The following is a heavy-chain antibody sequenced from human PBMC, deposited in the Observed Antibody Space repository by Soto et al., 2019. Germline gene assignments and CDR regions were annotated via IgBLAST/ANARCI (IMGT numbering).Heavy chain of an antibody. Sequence: GGSLRLSCAASGFTFRSFTMNWVRQAPGKGLEWVSTISSNSAYIYYTDALRGRCTISRDNAKNSLHLQMNSLRAEDTAVYYCTRDASRDSSARGWFDPWGPGTLVTVSS. V-gene: IGHV3-21*01. CDR2: ISSNSAYI. J-gene: IGHJ5*02. D-gene: IGHD6-13*01. CDR3: TRDASRDSSARGWFDP. CDR1: GFTFRSFT.